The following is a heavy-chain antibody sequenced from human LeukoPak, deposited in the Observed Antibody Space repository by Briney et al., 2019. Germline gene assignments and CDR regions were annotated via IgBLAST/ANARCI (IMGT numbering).Heavy chain of an antibody. J-gene: IGHJ1*01. CDR3: AKAPISNWGSLFED. CDR2: ISGSGDTP. CDR1: GFTFSTYG. Sequence: GGSLRLSCAASGFTFSTYGMSWVRQVPGKGLEWVSAISGSGDTPYYADSVKGRFTISRDNSRNTIYLQINSLRAEDTAIYYCAKAPISNWGSLFEDWGQGTQVIVSA. V-gene: IGHV3-23*01. D-gene: IGHD7-27*01.